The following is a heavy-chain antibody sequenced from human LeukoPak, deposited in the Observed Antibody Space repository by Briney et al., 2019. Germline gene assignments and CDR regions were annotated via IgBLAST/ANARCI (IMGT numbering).Heavy chain of an antibody. CDR2: IYYSGST. CDR1: SGSISSYY. Sequence: SETPSLTCTVSSGSISSYYWSWIRQPPGKGLEWIGYIYYSGSTNYNPSLKSRVTISVDTSKNQFSLKLSSVTAADTAVYYCARDRREQQLVPYFDYWGQGTLVTVSS. CDR3: ARDRREQQLVPYFDY. V-gene: IGHV4-59*01. J-gene: IGHJ4*02. D-gene: IGHD6-13*01.